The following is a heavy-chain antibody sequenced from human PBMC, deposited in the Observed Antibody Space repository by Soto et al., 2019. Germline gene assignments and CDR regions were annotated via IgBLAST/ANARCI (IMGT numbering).Heavy chain of an antibody. V-gene: IGHV3-30*03. D-gene: IGHD3-10*01. CDR1: GFTFSNYA. Sequence: PGGSLRLSCEASGFTFSNYAMHWVRQAPGKGLQWVGFISYDGNNRYYADSVKGRFTISRDNAKNSLFLQMNSLRAEDTAVYYCARDPDYYGSGSYSKQDAFDIWGQGTMVTVSS. CDR2: ISYDGNNR. J-gene: IGHJ3*02. CDR3: ARDPDYYGSGSYSKQDAFDI.